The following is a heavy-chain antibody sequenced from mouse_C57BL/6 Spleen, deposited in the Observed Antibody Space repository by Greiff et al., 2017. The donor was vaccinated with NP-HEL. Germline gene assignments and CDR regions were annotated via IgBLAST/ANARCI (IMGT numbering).Heavy chain of an antibody. D-gene: IGHD2-4*01. V-gene: IGHV1-55*01. Sequence: VQLQQSGAELVKPGASVKMSCKASGYTFTSYWITWVKQRPGQGLEWIGDIYPGSGSTNYNEKFKSKATLTVDTSSSTAYMQLSSLTSEDSAVYYCARSGGLRLYWYFDVWGTGTTVTVSS. J-gene: IGHJ1*03. CDR2: IYPGSGST. CDR3: ARSGGLRLYWYFDV. CDR1: GYTFTSYW.